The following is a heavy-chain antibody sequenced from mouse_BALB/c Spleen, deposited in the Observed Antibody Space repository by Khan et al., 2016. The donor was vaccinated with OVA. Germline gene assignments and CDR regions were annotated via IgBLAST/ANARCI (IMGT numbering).Heavy chain of an antibody. V-gene: IGHV5-6*01. D-gene: IGHD4-1*01. CDR1: GFTFSSYS. CDR2: ISSGGDYT. CDR3: GDDLTGSFAY. Sequence: EVELVESGGDLVKPGGSLKLSCAASGFTFSSYSMSWVRQTPDKRLEWVASISSGGDYTYYPDSVKGRFTISRDNAKNTLYLQMSDLKSEDTAIYYCGDDLTGSFAYWGQGTLVTVSA. J-gene: IGHJ3*01.